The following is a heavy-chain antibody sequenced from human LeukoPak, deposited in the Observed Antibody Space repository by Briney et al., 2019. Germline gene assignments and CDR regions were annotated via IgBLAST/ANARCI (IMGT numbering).Heavy chain of an antibody. Sequence: SVNVYCKAYGGTFGSYAISWVRQAHGQGLEWMGGIIPSSGTANYTQKFQGRVTTTADESTSTAYMELSSLRSEGTAVYYCARGMILKGYSLDAFDIGGQGTMVTASS. CDR3: ARGMILKGYSLDAFDI. D-gene: IGHD3-9*01. V-gene: IGHV1-69*13. CDR1: GGTFGSYA. J-gene: IGHJ3*02. CDR2: IIPSSGTA.